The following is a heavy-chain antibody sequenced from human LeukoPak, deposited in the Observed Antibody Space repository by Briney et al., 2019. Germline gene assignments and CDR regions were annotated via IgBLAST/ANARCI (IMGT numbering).Heavy chain of an antibody. J-gene: IGHJ4*02. V-gene: IGHV3-74*01. Sequence: GGSLRLSCAASGFTFSSYWMHWVRQAPGKGLVWVSRINSDGSSTSYADSVKGRFTISRDNAKNTLYLQMNSLRAEDTAVYYCAKDATYYYDSSGYSLFDYWGQGTLVTVSS. D-gene: IGHD3-22*01. CDR1: GFTFSSYW. CDR2: INSDGSST. CDR3: AKDATYYYDSSGYSLFDY.